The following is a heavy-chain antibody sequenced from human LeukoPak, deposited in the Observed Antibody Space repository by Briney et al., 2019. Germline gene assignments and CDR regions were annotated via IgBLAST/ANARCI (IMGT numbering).Heavy chain of an antibody. CDR1: GGSLSSRSYY. J-gene: IGHJ6*03. CDR2: IYYSGST. CDR3: ARHSGYSYGYAYYYYMDV. Sequence: SETLSLTCTVSGGSLSSRSYYWGSIRQPPGKGLEWIGSIYYSGSTYYNPSLKSRVTISVDPSKNQFSLKLSSVTAADTAVYYCARHSGYSYGYAYYYYMDVWGKGTTVTVSS. V-gene: IGHV4-39*01. D-gene: IGHD5-18*01.